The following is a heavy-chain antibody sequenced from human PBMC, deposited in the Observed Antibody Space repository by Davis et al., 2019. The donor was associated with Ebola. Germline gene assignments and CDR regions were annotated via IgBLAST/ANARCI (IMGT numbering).Heavy chain of an antibody. D-gene: IGHD3-3*01. CDR2: INSDGSST. J-gene: IGHJ6*02. CDR3: ARGEWLLYYYYYGMDV. V-gene: IGHV3-74*01. Sequence: GESLKISCAASGFTFSSYWMHWVRQAPGKGLVWVSRINSDGSSTSYADSVKGRFTISRDNAKNTLYLQMNSLRAEDTAVYYCARGEWLLYYYYYGMDVWGQGTTVTVSS. CDR1: GFTFSSYW.